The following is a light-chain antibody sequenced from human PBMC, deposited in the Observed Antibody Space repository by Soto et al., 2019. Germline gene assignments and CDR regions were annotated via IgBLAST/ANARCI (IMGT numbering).Light chain of an antibody. V-gene: IGKV1-17*01. CDR3: LQHKTFLT. J-gene: IGKJ4*01. CDR1: QDISNY. Sequence: DIQMTQSPSSLSASVGDRVTITCQASQDISNYLNWYQQKPGKAPKRLIFAATSLQGGVPTRFRGSGSGTEFTLTISSLQPEDFATYYCLQHKTFLTFGGGTKVDIK. CDR2: AAT.